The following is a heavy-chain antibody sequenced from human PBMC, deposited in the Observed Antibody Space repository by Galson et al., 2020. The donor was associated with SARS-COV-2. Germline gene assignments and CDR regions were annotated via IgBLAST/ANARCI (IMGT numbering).Heavy chain of an antibody. V-gene: IGHV3-30-3*01. Sequence: TGGSLRLSCAASGFTFSSYAMHWVRQAPGKGLEWVAVISYDGSNKYYADSVKGRFTISRDNSKNTLYLQMNSLRAEDTAVYYCARDSSGSYFSHFDYWGQGTLVTVSS. CDR2: ISYDGSNK. D-gene: IGHD1-26*01. CDR3: ARDSSGSYFSHFDY. J-gene: IGHJ4*02. CDR1: GFTFSSYA.